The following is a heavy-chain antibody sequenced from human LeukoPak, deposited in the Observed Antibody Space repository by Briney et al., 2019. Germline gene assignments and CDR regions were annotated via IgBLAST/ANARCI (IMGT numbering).Heavy chain of an antibody. Sequence: GASVKVSCKASGYTFTSYAMHWVRQAPGQRLEWMGWINAGNGNTKYSQKFQGRVTITRDTSASTAYMELSSLRSEDTAVYYCARDRSVGYDFWSGYYDYFDYRGQGTLVTVSS. J-gene: IGHJ4*02. CDR2: INAGNGNT. D-gene: IGHD3-3*01. CDR1: GYTFTSYA. CDR3: ARDRSVGYDFWSGYYDYFDY. V-gene: IGHV1-3*01.